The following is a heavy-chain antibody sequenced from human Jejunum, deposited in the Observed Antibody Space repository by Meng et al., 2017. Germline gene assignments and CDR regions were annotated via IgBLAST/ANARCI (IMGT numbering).Heavy chain of an antibody. D-gene: IGHD6-13*01. J-gene: IGHJ5*02. CDR1: GGSISTAGYY. Sequence: QRQWRESGPGLVKPSETLSPTCAVSGGSISTAGYYWGWIRQSPGKGLEWIGSIFYSGTTYYNPSLKSRVTISIDTSKNQFSLKMNSVTAADTAVYYCARDTAGFGPWGQGTLVTVSS. CDR2: IFYSGTT. V-gene: IGHV4-39*07. CDR3: ARDTAGFGP.